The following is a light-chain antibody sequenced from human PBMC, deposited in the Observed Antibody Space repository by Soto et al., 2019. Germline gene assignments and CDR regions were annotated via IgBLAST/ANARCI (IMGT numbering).Light chain of an antibody. Sequence: QSVLTQPDSVSGSPGQSITISCTGTSSDVGGYNYVSWYQQHPGKAPKLMIYEVSNRPSWVSNRFSGSKSGNTASLAISGLEAEGEADYYCSSYTISSTLVFGTGTKLTVL. CDR1: SSDVGGYNY. CDR2: EVS. CDR3: SSYTISSTLV. J-gene: IGLJ1*01. V-gene: IGLV2-14*01.